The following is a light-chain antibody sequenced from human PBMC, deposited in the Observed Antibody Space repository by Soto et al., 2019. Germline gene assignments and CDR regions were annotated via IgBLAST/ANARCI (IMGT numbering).Light chain of an antibody. J-gene: IGKJ1*01. CDR2: AAS. V-gene: IGKV1-39*01. CDR1: QGISTY. Sequence: DIQMTQSPSSLSASVGDIVTITCRASQGISTYLNWYQQKPGKAPKLLIYAASSLQSGVPSRFSGSGSETDFPLTISSLQPEHFATYSCQQSYSTTWTFGQGTKLDIK. CDR3: QQSYSTTWT.